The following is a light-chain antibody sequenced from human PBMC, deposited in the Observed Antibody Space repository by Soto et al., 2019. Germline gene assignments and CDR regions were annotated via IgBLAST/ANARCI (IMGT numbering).Light chain of an antibody. J-gene: IGLJ1*01. V-gene: IGLV2-11*01. CDR1: SNDVGGYNF. CDR2: DVN. CDR3: CSYAGSDSSFV. Sequence: QSALTQPRSLSGSPGQSVTISCTGTSNDVGGYNFVSWYQQPPGKVPKLIIYDVNIRPSGVPDRFSASKSGITASLTISGLQAEDEADYYCCSYAGSDSSFVFGSGTKVTVL.